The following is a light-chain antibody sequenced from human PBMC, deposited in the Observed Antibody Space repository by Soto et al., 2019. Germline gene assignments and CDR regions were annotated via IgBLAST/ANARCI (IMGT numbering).Light chain of an antibody. Sequence: DIQLTQSPSYMSASVGDRVTITCRASQSISSYLNWYQQKPGKAPKLLIYAASSLQSGVPSRFSGSGSGTDFTLTISRLPPEDFATYFCQQSYSTPRTFGQGTKVEIK. J-gene: IGKJ1*01. CDR2: AAS. CDR3: QQSYSTPRT. CDR1: QSISSY. V-gene: IGKV1-39*01.